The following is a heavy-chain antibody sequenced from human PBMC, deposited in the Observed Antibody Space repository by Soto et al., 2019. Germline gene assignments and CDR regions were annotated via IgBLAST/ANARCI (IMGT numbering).Heavy chain of an antibody. CDR1: GFTFRSYV. CDR3: ARWGTTGGLDV. CDR2: TSYDGSNN. J-gene: IGHJ4*02. V-gene: IGHV3-33*05. D-gene: IGHD3-16*01. Sequence: QVQLVESVGGVVQPGTSLRLSCVGSGFTFRSYVIHWVRQAPGKGLEWVALTSYDGSNNFYGDSVKGRFTISRHNSRNTVELQMDSLRFEDTALYYCARWGTTGGLDVWAQGTLVSVSS.